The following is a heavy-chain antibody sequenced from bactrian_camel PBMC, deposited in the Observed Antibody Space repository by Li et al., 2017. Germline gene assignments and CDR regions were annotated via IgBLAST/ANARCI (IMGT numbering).Heavy chain of an antibody. D-gene: IGHD2*01. CDR1: GFAYSSYC. V-gene: IGHV3S42*01. CDR3: AADQWAFGLGTAYRY. CDR2: IDNGGSR. J-gene: IGHJ4*01. Sequence: VQLVESGGGSVEAGGSLRISCVASGFAYSSYCKAWFRQVPGKAREGVAAIDNGGSRIYADSVKGRFTISKDNDRNTLYLQMDSLKPEDTAMYYCAADQWAFGLGTAYRYWGQGTQVTVS.